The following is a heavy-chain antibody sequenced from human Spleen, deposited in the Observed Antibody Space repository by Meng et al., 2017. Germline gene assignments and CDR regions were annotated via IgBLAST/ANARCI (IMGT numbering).Heavy chain of an antibody. D-gene: IGHD6-25*01. CDR1: GFTFSSYA. V-gene: IGHV3-21*01. CDR3: ARLLSSDGGY. Sequence: GGSLRLSCAASGFTFSSYAMSWVRQSPGMGLEWVSSISSSSSSIDYADSVKGRFTISRDNAKNSLYLQMNSLRAEDTAVYYCARLLSSDGGYWGQGTLVTVSS. J-gene: IGHJ4*02. CDR2: ISSSSSSI.